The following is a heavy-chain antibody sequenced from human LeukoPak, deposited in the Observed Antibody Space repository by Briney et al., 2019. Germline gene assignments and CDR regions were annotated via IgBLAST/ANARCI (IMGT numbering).Heavy chain of an antibody. CDR3: ARGYCSSTSCYFDY. J-gene: IGHJ4*02. CDR2: ISAYNGNT. V-gene: IGHV1-18*01. CDR1: GYTFTSYG. D-gene: IGHD2-2*01. Sequence: ASVKVSCKASGYTFTSYGISWVRQAPGQGLEWMGWISAYNGNTNYAQKLQGRVTMTTDTSTSTAYMELSSLRSEDTAMYYCARGYCSSTSCYFDYWGQGTLVTVSS.